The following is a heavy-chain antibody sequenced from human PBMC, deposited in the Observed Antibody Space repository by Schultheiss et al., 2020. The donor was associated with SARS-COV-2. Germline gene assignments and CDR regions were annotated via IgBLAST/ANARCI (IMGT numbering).Heavy chain of an antibody. CDR1: GFTFRSYA. D-gene: IGHD2-2*01. CDR3: GGVGEGYCSSTSCYGTYYCMDV. V-gene: IGHV4-34*01. CDR2: INHSGST. J-gene: IGHJ6*03. Sequence: GSLRLSCAASGFTFRSYAMTWVRQAPGKGLEWIGEINHSGSTNYNPTLKSRITITVDTYKNQFSLRLSAVTAADTAVYYCGGVGEGYCSSTSCYGTYYCMDVWGKGTTVTVSS.